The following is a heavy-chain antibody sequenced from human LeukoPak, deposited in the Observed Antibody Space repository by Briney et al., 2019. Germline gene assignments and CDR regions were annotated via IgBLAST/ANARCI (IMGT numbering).Heavy chain of an antibody. V-gene: IGHV3-48*01. CDR2: ISSSSSTI. CDR3: H. CDR1: GFTFSNYS. Sequence: GGSLRLSCAASGFTFSNYSMNWVRQAPGKGLEWVSYISSSSSTIYYADSVKGRFTISRDNAKNSLFLQINSPRVEDTAVYFDHWGQGTLVTVSS. J-gene: IGHJ4*02.